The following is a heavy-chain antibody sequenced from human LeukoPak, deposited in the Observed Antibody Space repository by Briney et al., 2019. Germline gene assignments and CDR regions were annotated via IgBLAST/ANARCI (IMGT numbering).Heavy chain of an antibody. CDR1: GFSFSSST. V-gene: IGHV3-21*04. CDR2: ISSSGSSI. Sequence: GGSLRLSCAASGFSFSSSTMNWVRQAPGRGLEWVSSISSSGSSIYYADSVKGRFTISRDNSKNTLYLQMNSLRAEDTAVYYCARDLADIVVVPAAIPWFDPWGQGTLVTVSS. J-gene: IGHJ5*02. CDR3: ARDLADIVVVPAAIPWFDP. D-gene: IGHD2-2*01.